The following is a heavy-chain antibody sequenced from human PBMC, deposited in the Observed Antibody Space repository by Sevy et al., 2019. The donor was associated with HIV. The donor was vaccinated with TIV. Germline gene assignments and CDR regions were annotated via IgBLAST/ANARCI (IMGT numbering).Heavy chain of an antibody. Sequence: GGSLRLSCAASGFTFSSYAMSWVRQAPGKGLEWVSAISGSGGSTYYADSVKGRFTISRDNSKNTLYLQMNSLRAEDTVVYYCAKVRVWGSYRGASKAGFDYWGQGTLVTVSS. CDR3: AKVRVWGSYRGASKAGFDY. CDR2: ISGSGGST. CDR1: GFTFSSYA. J-gene: IGHJ4*02. D-gene: IGHD3-16*02. V-gene: IGHV3-23*01.